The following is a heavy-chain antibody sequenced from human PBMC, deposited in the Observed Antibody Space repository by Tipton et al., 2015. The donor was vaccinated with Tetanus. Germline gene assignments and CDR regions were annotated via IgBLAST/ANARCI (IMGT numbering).Heavy chain of an antibody. CDR2: ISSTSSYI. V-gene: IGHV3-21*06. CDR3: ASGSALDY. Sequence: SLRLSCEVSGFIFSSYTMNWARQAPGKGLEWASSISSTSSYIYYADSLKGRFTISRDNAKSSFYLQMNSLRAEDTAVYFCASGSALDYWGPGTLVTVSS. D-gene: IGHD6-25*01. J-gene: IGHJ4*02. CDR1: GFIFSSYT.